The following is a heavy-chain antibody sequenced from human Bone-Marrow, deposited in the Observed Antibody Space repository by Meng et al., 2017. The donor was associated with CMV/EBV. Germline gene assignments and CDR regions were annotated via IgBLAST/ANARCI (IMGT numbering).Heavy chain of an antibody. V-gene: IGHV3-30*02. CDR3: ACVDTAMGSFDY. D-gene: IGHD5-18*01. CDR1: GFTFSSYG. J-gene: IGHJ4*02. CDR2: IRYDGSNK. Sequence: QVQLVESGGGVVQPGGYLRLSCAASGFTFSSYGMHWVRQAPGKGLEWVAFIRYDGSNKYYADSVKGRFTISRDNSKNTLYLQMNSLRAEDTAVYYCACVDTAMGSFDYWGQGTLVTVSS.